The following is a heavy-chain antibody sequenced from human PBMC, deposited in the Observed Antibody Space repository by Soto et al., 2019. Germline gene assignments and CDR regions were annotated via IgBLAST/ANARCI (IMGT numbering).Heavy chain of an antibody. D-gene: IGHD3-9*01. Sequence: EVQLVESGGGLIQPGGSLRLSCAASGFTVSSNYMSWVRQPPGKGLEWVSVIYSGGSTYYADSVKGRFAISRDNSKNTLYLQMNSLRAEDTAVYYCARGMTPRDWLPYYYYGMDVWGQGTTVTVSS. CDR2: IYSGGST. CDR1: GFTVSSNY. CDR3: ARGMTPRDWLPYYYYGMDV. J-gene: IGHJ6*02. V-gene: IGHV3-53*01.